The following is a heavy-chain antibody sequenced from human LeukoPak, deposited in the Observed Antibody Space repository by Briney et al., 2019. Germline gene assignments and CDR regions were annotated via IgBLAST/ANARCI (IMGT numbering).Heavy chain of an antibody. CDR3: VRNSGELGA. J-gene: IGHJ5*02. V-gene: IGHV3-53*01. CDR2: IYSGGST. Sequence: SGGSLRLSCAASGFTVSNNYMSWVRRAAGKGLEWVALIYSGGSTYYADSVKGRFTISRGNSKNTLHLQMNSLRAEDTAVYYCVRNSGELGAWGQGTLVTVSS. CDR1: GFTVSNNY. D-gene: IGHD2-21*01.